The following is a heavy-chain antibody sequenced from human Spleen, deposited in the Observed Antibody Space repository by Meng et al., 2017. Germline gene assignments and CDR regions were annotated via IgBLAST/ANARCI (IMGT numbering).Heavy chain of an antibody. CDR3: AREGWAFDI. CDR1: GFTLSSYW. Sequence: GESLKISCAASGFTLSSYWMHWVRQAPGRGLVWVSRINSDGSDTSYADSVKGRFTISRDNARNTLYLQMNSLRVEDTAVYYCAREGWAFDIWGQGTMVTVSS. CDR2: INSDGSDT. V-gene: IGHV3-74*01. J-gene: IGHJ3*02.